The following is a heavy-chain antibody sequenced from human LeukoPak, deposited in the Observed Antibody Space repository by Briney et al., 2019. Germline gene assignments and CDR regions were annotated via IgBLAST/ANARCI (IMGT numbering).Heavy chain of an antibody. CDR2: ISYDGSNK. Sequence: PGRSLRLSCAASGFTFSSYAMHWVSQAPGKGLEWVAVISYDGSNKYYVDSVKGRFTISRDNSKNTLYLQMNSLRAEDTAVYYCARDSHYYFDYWGQGTLVTVSS. J-gene: IGHJ4*02. CDR1: GFTFSSYA. V-gene: IGHV3-30-3*01. CDR3: ARDSHYYFDY.